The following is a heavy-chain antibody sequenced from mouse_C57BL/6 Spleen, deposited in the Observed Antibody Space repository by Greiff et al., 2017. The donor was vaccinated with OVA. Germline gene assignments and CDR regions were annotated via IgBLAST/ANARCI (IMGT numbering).Heavy chain of an antibody. D-gene: IGHD2-3*01. CDR2: IHPNSGST. CDR3: ARDGYPSHYYAMDY. CDR1: GYTFTSYW. Sequence: QVQLQQPGAELVKPGASVKLSCKASGYTFTSYWMHWVKQRPGQGLEWIGMIHPNSGSTNYNEKFKSKATLTVDKSSSTAYMQLSSLTSEDSAVYYCARDGYPSHYYAMDYWGQGTSVTVSS. V-gene: IGHV1-64*01. J-gene: IGHJ4*01.